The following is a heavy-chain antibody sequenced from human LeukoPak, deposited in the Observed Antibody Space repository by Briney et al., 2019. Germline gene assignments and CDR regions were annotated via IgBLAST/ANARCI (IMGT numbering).Heavy chain of an antibody. CDR1: GFTFSRYW. Sequence: GSLRLSCAASGFTFSRYWMSWVRQPPGKGLEWIGEINHSGSTNYNPSLKSGVTISVDTSKNQFSLKLSSVPAADTAVYYCARDIGRGAYGDYPRAEGAFDIWGQGTMVTVSS. V-gene: IGHV4-34*01. CDR3: ARDIGRGAYGDYPRAEGAFDI. J-gene: IGHJ3*02. D-gene: IGHD4-17*01. CDR2: INHSGST.